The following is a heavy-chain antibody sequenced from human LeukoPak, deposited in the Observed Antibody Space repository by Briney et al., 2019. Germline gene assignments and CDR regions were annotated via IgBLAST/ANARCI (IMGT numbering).Heavy chain of an antibody. V-gene: IGHV3-7*01. CDR1: GFTFRSYW. D-gene: IGHD5-18*01. Sequence: PGGSLRLSCVASGFTFRSYWMSWVRRAPGKGLEWVANIKQDGSERNYVDSVKGRFTISRDNAKNSLYLQMNSLGAEDTAELYCARDAVDTAMVGYSDYWGQGTLVTVSS. CDR2: IKQDGSER. J-gene: IGHJ4*02. CDR3: ARDAVDTAMVGYSDY.